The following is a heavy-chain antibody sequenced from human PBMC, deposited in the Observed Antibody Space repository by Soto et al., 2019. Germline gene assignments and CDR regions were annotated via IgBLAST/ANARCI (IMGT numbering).Heavy chain of an antibody. CDR1: GYTFTSYG. V-gene: IGHV1-18*01. D-gene: IGHD3-3*01. CDR3: ARDQGQRITIFGVVIVGDPDFDY. CDR2: ISAYNGNT. J-gene: IGHJ4*02. Sequence: ASVKVSCKASGYTFTSYGISCVRQSPGQGLEWMGWISAYNGNTNYAQKLQGRVTMTTDTSTSTAYMELRSLRSDDTAVYYCARDQGQRITIFGVVIVGDPDFDYWGQGTLVTVYS.